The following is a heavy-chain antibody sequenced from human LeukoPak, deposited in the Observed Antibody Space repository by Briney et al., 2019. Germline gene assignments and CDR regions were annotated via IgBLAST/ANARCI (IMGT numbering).Heavy chain of an antibody. J-gene: IGHJ4*02. V-gene: IGHV3-74*01. Sequence: PGGSLRLSCATSGFTFSSYWMHWVRQAPGKGLVWVSRINTDGSSTRYADSVKGRFTISRDNAKNTLYLQMNSLRAEDTAVYYCARDGEGGYPIDYWGQGTLVTVSS. D-gene: IGHD3-10*01. CDR1: GFTFSSYW. CDR3: ARDGEGGYPIDY. CDR2: INTDGSST.